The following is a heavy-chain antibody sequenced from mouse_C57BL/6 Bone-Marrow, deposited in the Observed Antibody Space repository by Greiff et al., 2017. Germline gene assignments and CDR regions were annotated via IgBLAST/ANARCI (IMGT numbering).Heavy chain of an antibody. Sequence: QVQLQQSGAELVRPGTSVKVSCKASGYAFTNYLIEWVKQRPGQGLEWIGVINPGSGGTNYNEKFKGKATLTADKSSSTAYMQLSSLTSEDSAVYFCAGDYGNRGGAMDYWGQGTSVTVSS. D-gene: IGHD2-1*01. CDR3: AGDYGNRGGAMDY. V-gene: IGHV1-54*01. CDR2: INPGSGGT. J-gene: IGHJ4*01. CDR1: GYAFTNYL.